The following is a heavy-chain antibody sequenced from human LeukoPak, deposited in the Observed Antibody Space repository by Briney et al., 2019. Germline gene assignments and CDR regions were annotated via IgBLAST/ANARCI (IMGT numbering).Heavy chain of an antibody. Sequence: SETLSLTCTVSGGSITSAGYYWSWIRQPPGKGLEWVGYTYNSGTTYYNPSLKSRVTVSEDTSKNQFSLKLSSVTAADTAVYFCARLTGTSYLDYWGQGTLVTVSS. CDR2: TYNSGTT. J-gene: IGHJ4*02. V-gene: IGHV4-31*03. CDR3: ARLTGTSYLDY. D-gene: IGHD7-27*01. CDR1: GGSITSAGYY.